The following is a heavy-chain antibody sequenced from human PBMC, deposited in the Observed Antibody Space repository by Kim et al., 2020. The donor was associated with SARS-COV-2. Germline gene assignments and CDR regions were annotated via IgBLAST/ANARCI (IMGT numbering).Heavy chain of an antibody. CDR2: IIPIFGTA. CDR3: ARSDIVVVVAESYWYFDL. Sequence: SVKVSCKASGGTFSSYAISWVRQAPGQGLEWMGGIIPIFGTANYAQKFQGRVTITADESTSTAYMELSSLRSEDTAVYYCARSDIVVVVAESYWYFDLWGRGTLVTVSS. CDR1: GGTFSSYA. D-gene: IGHD2-15*01. J-gene: IGHJ2*01. V-gene: IGHV1-69*13.